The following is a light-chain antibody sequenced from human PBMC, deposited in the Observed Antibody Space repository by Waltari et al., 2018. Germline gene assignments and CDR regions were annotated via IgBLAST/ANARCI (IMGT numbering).Light chain of an antibody. J-gene: IGKJ2*03. CDR2: AAS. V-gene: IGKV3-15*01. Sequence: EIVMTQSPATLSVSPRESAALSCRASQIVSTNLAWYQQKPGQAPRLLIYAASTRASGIPARFRGSGSGTVFTLTISSLQSEDFAVYYCQQYNTWPRSFGQGPGWISN. CDR1: QIVSTN. CDR3: QQYNTWPRS.